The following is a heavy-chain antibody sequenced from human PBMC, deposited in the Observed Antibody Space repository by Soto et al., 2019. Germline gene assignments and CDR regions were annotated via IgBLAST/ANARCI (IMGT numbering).Heavy chain of an antibody. Sequence: VQLVQSGAEEKKPGASVKVSCKASGYTFTSYAMHWVRQAPGQRLEWMGWINAGNGNTKYSQKFQGRVTITRDTSASTAYMELSILRSEDTAVYYCAWSIVVVTALDYWGQGTLVTVSS. J-gene: IGHJ4*02. CDR3: AWSIVVVTALDY. V-gene: IGHV1-3*05. CDR2: INAGNGNT. D-gene: IGHD2-21*02. CDR1: GYTFTSYA.